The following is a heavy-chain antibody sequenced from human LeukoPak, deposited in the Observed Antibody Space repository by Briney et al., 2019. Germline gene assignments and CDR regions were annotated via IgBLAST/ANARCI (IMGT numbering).Heavy chain of an antibody. Sequence: SETLSLTCTVSGGSISSGDYYWSWIRQPPGKGLEWIGYIYYSGSTYYNPSLKSRVTISVDTSKSQFSLKLSSVTAADTAVYYCARVRNAAMVPDAFDIWGQGTMVTVSS. V-gene: IGHV4-30-4*08. D-gene: IGHD5-18*01. CDR1: GGSISSGDYY. CDR2: IYYSGST. J-gene: IGHJ3*02. CDR3: ARVRNAAMVPDAFDI.